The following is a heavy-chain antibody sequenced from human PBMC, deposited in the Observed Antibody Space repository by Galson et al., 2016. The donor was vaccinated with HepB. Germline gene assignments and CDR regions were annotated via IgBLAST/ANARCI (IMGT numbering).Heavy chain of an antibody. J-gene: IGHJ3*02. CDR3: ARELATDAFDI. D-gene: IGHD5-12*01. Sequence: GKGLAWVANIQQAGSEKYYVDSVKGRFTISRDNAQNSLYLQMNNLRAEDAAVYYCARELATDAFDIWGQGTMVTASS. CDR2: IQQAGSEK. V-gene: IGHV3-7*03.